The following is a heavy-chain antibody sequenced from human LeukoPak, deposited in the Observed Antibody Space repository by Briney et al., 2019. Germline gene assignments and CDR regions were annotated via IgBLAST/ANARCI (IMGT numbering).Heavy chain of an antibody. CDR3: ATVFLYCSSTICYTEPFDV. V-gene: IGHV4-31*03. CDR1: GASLSSDSYY. CDR2: ISNSGTT. Sequence: PSQTLSLTCSVSGASLSSDSYYWSWIRHYPGRGLEWIGHISNSGTTYYNPSLKSRLTISVDTSKNQFSLKLTSVTAADTAVYYCATVFLYCSSTICYTEPFDVWGQGTTVCVSS. D-gene: IGHD2-2*02. J-gene: IGHJ3*01.